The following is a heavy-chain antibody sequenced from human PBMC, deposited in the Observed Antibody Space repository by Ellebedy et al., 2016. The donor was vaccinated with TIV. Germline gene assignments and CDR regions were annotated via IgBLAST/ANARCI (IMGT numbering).Heavy chain of an antibody. CDR2: INPTSGSS. Sequence: ASVKVSCKASGYTFTNYFLYWVRQAPGQGLEWMGIINPTSGSSNYAQKFQGRVTMTRDTFTSTVYMVLSSLRSEDTAVYYCARGDNYYYDSSGYYYNYWGQGTLVTVSS. CDR1: GYTFTNYF. J-gene: IGHJ4*02. D-gene: IGHD3-22*01. CDR3: ARGDNYYYDSSGYYYNY. V-gene: IGHV1-46*01.